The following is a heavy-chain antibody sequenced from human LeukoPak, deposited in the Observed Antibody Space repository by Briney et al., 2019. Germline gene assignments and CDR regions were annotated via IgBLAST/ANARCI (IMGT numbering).Heavy chain of an antibody. CDR3: ASLALGAPFDY. V-gene: IGHV3-53*01. J-gene: IGHJ4*02. CDR2: IYSDGST. Sequence: GGSLRLSCATSGFTMSNNYMSWVRQAPGKGLEWVSIIYSDGSTYYADSVKGRFTISRDNSKNTLYLQMNSLRAEDTAVYYCASLALGAPFDYWGQGTLVTVSS. CDR1: GFTMSNNY.